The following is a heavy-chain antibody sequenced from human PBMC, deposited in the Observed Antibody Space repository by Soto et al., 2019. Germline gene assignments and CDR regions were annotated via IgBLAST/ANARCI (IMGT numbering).Heavy chain of an antibody. Sequence: GGSLRLSCAASGFTFSSYGMHWVRQAPGKGLEWVAVISYDGSNKYYADSVKGRFTISRDNSKNTLYLQMNSLRAGDTAVYYCAKDTAMVIGDYWGQGTLVTVSS. J-gene: IGHJ4*02. CDR1: GFTFSSYG. CDR2: ISYDGSNK. D-gene: IGHD5-18*01. CDR3: AKDTAMVIGDY. V-gene: IGHV3-30*18.